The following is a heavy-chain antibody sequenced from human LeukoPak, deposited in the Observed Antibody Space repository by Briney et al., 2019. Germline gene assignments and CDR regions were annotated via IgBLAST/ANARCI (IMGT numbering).Heavy chain of an antibody. V-gene: IGHV1-69*13. CDR3: ARLALDPPIVVVPAATYWYFDL. D-gene: IGHD2-2*01. CDR2: IIPIFGTA. CDR1: GGTFSSYA. J-gene: IGHJ2*01. Sequence: VASVKVSCKASGGTFSSYAISWVRQAPGQGLEWMGGIIPIFGTANYAQKFQGRVTITADESTSTAYMELSSLRSEDTAVYYCARLALDPPIVVVPAATYWYFDLWGRGTLVTVSS.